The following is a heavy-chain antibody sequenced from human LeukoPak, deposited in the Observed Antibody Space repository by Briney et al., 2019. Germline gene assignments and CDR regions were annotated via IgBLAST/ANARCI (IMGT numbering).Heavy chain of an antibody. Sequence: GGSLRLSCAASGFTFSSYSMNWVRQAPGKGLEWVSSISSSSSYIYYADSVKGRFTISRDNAKNSLYLQMNSLRAEDTAVYYCARGGDSYNSGKGDLDYWGQGTLVTVSS. CDR2: ISSSSSYI. CDR1: GFTFSSYS. V-gene: IGHV3-21*01. CDR3: ARGGDSYNSGKGDLDY. D-gene: IGHD5-24*01. J-gene: IGHJ4*02.